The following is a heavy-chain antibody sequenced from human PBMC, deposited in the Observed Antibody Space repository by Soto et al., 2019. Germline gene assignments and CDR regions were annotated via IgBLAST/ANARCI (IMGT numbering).Heavy chain of an antibody. CDR1: GLSLSTSGVG. V-gene: IGHV2-5*02. D-gene: IGHD3-10*01. CDR3: AHIGYGSALDY. J-gene: IGHJ4*02. Sequence: GAKLVNDARSLALACSFPGLSLSTSGVGVGWIRQPPGKALEWLALIYWDDDKRYSPSLKSRLTITKDTSKNQVVLTMTNMDPVDTATYYCAHIGYGSALDYWGQGTLVTVSS. CDR2: IYWDDDK.